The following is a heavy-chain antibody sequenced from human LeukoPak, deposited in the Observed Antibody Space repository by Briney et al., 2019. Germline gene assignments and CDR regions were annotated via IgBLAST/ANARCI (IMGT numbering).Heavy chain of an antibody. CDR1: GGSISSYY. V-gene: IGHV4-59*08. D-gene: IGHD3-22*01. Sequence: SETLSLTCTVSGGSISSYYWSWIRQPPGKGLEWIGYIYYSGSTNYNPSLKSRVTISVDTSKNQFSLKLSSVTAADTAVYYCARMIVVVITPDYFDYWGQGTLVTVSS. CDR3: ARMIVVVITPDYFDY. CDR2: IYYSGST. J-gene: IGHJ4*02.